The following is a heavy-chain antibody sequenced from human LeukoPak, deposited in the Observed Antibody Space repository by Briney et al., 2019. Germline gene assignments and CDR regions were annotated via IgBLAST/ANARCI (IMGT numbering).Heavy chain of an antibody. J-gene: IGHJ3*02. V-gene: IGHV3-53*01. D-gene: IGHD6-13*01. CDR3: ARQAGIAAAGTGAFDI. CDR1: GXTVSSNY. Sequence: PGGSLRLSCSASGXTVSSNYMSWVRQAPGKGLEWVSVIYSGGTTYSADSVKGRFTISRDNSKNTLYLQMNSLRAEDTAVYYCARQAGIAAAGTGAFDIWGQGTMVTVSS. CDR2: IYSGGTT.